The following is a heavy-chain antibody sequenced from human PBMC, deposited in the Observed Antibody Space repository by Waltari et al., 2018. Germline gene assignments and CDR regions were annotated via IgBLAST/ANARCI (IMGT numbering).Heavy chain of an antibody. CDR1: GYWFTNYG. D-gene: IGHD6-19*01. CDR3: VRESSGWFAMDV. CDR2: ISPYNGDT. Sequence: QAQLVQSGPEVKKPGASVRLSCKASGYWFTNYGIGWVRQAPGQGLEWMGWISPYNGDTNYAQNLQGRVTVTADTSTGTAHMDLRSLKSEDTAVYYCVRESSGWFAMDVWGQGTTVTASS. V-gene: IGHV1-18*04. J-gene: IGHJ6*02.